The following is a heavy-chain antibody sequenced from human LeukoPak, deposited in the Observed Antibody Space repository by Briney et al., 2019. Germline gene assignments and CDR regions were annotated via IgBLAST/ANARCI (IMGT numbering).Heavy chain of an antibody. J-gene: IGHJ6*04. CDR2: ISAYNGNT. D-gene: IGHD2-2*02. CDR3: ARDRATGPATAILDYYGMDV. Sequence: ASVTVSCKASGYTFTSYGISWVRQAPGQGLEWMGWISAYNGNTNYAQKLQGRVTMTTDTSMSTAYMELRSLRSDDTAVYYCARDRATGPATAILDYYGMDVWGKGTTVTVSS. V-gene: IGHV1-18*04. CDR1: GYTFTSYG.